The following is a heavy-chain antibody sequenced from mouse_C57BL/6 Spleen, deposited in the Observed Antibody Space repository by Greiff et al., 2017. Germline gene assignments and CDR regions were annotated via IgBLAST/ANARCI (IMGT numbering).Heavy chain of an antibody. CDR2: IWSGGST. J-gene: IGHJ1*03. V-gene: IGHV2-2*01. D-gene: IGHD1-1*01. CDR1: GFSLTSYG. CDR3: ASSITTVVAHWYFDV. Sequence: VQLQQSGPGLVQPSQSLSITCTVSGFSLTSYGVHWVRQSPGKGLEWLGVIWSGGSTDYNAAFISRLSISKDNSKSQVFFKMNSLQADDTAIYYCASSITTVVAHWYFDVWGTGTTVTVSS.